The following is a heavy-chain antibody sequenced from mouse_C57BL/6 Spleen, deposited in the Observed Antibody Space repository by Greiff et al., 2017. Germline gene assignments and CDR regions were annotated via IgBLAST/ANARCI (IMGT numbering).Heavy chain of an antibody. J-gene: IGHJ1*03. CDR1: GFTFSDYG. Sequence: EVKLVESGGGLVKPGGSLKLSCAASGFTFSDYGMHWVRQAPEKGLEWVAYISSGSSTIYYADTVKGRFTISRDNAKNTLFLQMTSLRSEDTAMYYCARPGGSSLYWYFDVWGTGTTVTVSS. CDR3: ARPGGSSLYWYFDV. D-gene: IGHD1-1*01. V-gene: IGHV5-17*01. CDR2: ISSGSSTI.